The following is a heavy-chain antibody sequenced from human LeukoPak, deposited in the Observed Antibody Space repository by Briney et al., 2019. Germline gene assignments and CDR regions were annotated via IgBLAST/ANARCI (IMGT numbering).Heavy chain of an antibody. J-gene: IGHJ4*02. CDR3: ARLCVPNGSGSYCHYYFDY. CDR2: IYSGGST. CDR1: GFTVSSNY. V-gene: IGHV3-53*01. D-gene: IGHD3-10*01. Sequence: SGGSLRLSCAASGFTVSSNYMSWVRQAPGKGLEWVSVIYSGGSTYYADSVKGRITISRDNSKNTLYLQMNSLRAEDTAVYYCARLCVPNGSGSYCHYYFDYWGQGTLVTVSS.